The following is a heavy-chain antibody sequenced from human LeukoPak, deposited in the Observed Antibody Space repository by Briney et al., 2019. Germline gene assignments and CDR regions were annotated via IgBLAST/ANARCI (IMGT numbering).Heavy chain of an antibody. CDR1: GYTFTSYY. V-gene: IGHV1-46*01. Sequence: ASVKVSCKASGYTFTSYYMHWVRQAPGQGLEWMGIINPSGGSTSYAQKFQGRVTMTRDMSTSTVYMELSSLRSEDTAVYYCARGLESPYQLLPNYYYYYYMDVWGKGTTVTVSS. D-gene: IGHD2-2*01. CDR2: INPSGGST. J-gene: IGHJ6*03. CDR3: ARGLESPYQLLPNYYYYYYMDV.